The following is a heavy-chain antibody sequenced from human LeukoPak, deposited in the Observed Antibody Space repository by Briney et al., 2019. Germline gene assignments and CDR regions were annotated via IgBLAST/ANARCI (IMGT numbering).Heavy chain of an antibody. CDR3: ARLGSIAARPPGY. CDR1: GDSISSGDYS. CDR2: IFHTGSS. J-gene: IGHJ4*02. V-gene: IGHV4-30-2*01. Sequence: SQTLSLTCTVSGDSISSGDYSWSWIRQPSGKGLEWIGYIFHTGSSYYNPSLRSRVTISVDRSRNQFSLRLTSVTAADTAVYYCARLGSIAARPPGYWGQGTLVTVSS. D-gene: IGHD6-6*01.